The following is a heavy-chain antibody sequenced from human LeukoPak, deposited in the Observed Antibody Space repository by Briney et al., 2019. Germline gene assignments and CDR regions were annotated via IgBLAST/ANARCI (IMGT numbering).Heavy chain of an antibody. Sequence: ASVKVSCKASGYTFTSYYMHWVRQAPGQGLEWMGIINPSGGSTSYAQKFQGRVTMTRDTSTSTVYMELSSLRSDDTAVYYCATIPPSGEAPDYWGQGTLVTVSS. CDR3: ATIPPSGEAPDY. V-gene: IGHV1-46*01. CDR2: INPSGGST. CDR1: GYTFTSYY. J-gene: IGHJ4*02.